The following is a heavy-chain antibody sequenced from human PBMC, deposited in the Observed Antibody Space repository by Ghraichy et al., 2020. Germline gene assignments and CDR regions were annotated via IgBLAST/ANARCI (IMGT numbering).Heavy chain of an antibody. V-gene: IGHV3-30*02. D-gene: IGHD1-14*01. CDR2: IRYDGSDK. CDR3: VRDRERAPRKYFDS. CDR1: GFTFRNYG. Sequence: GGSLRLSCAASGFTFRNYGMHWVRQAPGKGLEWVSFIRYDGSDKYYADSVKGRFTISRDNSKNTLDLQMNSLRVEDTAVYYCVRDRERAPRKYFDSWGKGTLVTVSS. J-gene: IGHJ4*02.